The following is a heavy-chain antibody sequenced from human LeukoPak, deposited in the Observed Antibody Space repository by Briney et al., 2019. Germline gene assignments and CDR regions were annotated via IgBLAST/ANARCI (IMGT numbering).Heavy chain of an antibody. CDR1: GYTFTSYY. D-gene: IGHD5-18*01. CDR3: AKAAMEIYYYYGMDV. J-gene: IGHJ6*02. CDR2: INPSGGST. V-gene: IGHV1-46*01. Sequence: GASVKVSCKASGYTFTSYYMHWVRQAPGQGLEWMGIINPSGGSTSYAQKFQGRVTMTRDMSTSTVYMELSSLRAEDTAVYYCAKAAMEIYYYYGMDVWGQGTTVTVSS.